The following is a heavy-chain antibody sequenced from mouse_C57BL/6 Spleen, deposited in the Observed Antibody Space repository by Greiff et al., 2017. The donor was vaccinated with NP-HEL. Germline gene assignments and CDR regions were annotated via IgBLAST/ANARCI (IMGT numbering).Heavy chain of an antibody. CDR3: TRRITTVVAKGAMDY. D-gene: IGHD1-1*01. Sequence: QVHVKQSGAELVRPGASVTLSCKASGYTFTDYEMHWVKQTPVHGLEWIGAIDPETGGTAYNQKFKGKAILTADKSSSTAYMELRSLTSEDSAVYYCTRRITTVVAKGAMDYWGQGTSVTVSS. V-gene: IGHV1-15*01. CDR2: IDPETGGT. J-gene: IGHJ4*01. CDR1: GYTFTDYE.